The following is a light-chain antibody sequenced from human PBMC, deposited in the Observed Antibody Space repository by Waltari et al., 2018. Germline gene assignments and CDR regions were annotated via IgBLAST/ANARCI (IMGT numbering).Light chain of an antibody. J-gene: IGLJ1*01. CDR3: CSYAGSSTFYV. CDR1: SSDVGSYNL. Sequence: QSALTQPASVSGSPGQSITISCTGTSSDVGSYNLASWYQQHPGKAPKLMIYEGSKRPSGVSNRFSGSKSGNTVSLTISGLQAEDEADYYCCSYAGSSTFYVFGTGTKVTVL. V-gene: IGLV2-23*03. CDR2: EGS.